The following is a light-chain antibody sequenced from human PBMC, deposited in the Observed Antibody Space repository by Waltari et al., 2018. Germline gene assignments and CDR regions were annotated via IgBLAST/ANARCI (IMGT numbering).Light chain of an antibody. CDR2: GAS. J-gene: IGKJ3*01. Sequence: DIQMTQAPSSLSASAGDRVTITCRASQDITNYLNWYQHKPGKAPKLPISGASHLEGAPSRFSGRGIGTEFTLTINNLQPEDSATYYCQHDASVPVTFGPGTTVKIK. V-gene: IGKV1-33*01. CDR1: QDITNY. CDR3: QHDASVPVT.